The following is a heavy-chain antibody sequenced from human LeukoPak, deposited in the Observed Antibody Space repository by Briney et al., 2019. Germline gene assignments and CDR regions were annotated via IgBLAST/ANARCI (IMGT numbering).Heavy chain of an antibody. D-gene: IGHD6-19*01. V-gene: IGHV3-23*01. J-gene: IGHJ4*02. Sequence: GGSLRLSCAASGFTFSSYNMNWVRQAPGKGLDWVSFISSSGSSITYADSVKGRFTISRGNSKNTLYLQMNSLRAEDTAVYYCAKEISVAGSPLGYWGQGTLVTVSS. CDR3: AKEISVAGSPLGY. CDR2: ISSSGSSI. CDR1: GFTFSSYN.